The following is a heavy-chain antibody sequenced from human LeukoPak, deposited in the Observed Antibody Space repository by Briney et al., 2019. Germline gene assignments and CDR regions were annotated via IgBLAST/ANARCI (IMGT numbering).Heavy chain of an antibody. Sequence: SETLSLTCTVSGGSISSYYWSWIRQPPGKGLEWIGYIYYSGSTNYNPSLKSRVTISVDTSKNQFSLKRSSVTAADTAVYYCARHTHYYDSSGYKDPDYWGQGTLVTVSS. J-gene: IGHJ4*02. CDR3: ARHTHYYDSSGYKDPDY. CDR1: GGSISSYY. CDR2: IYYSGST. V-gene: IGHV4-59*08. D-gene: IGHD3-22*01.